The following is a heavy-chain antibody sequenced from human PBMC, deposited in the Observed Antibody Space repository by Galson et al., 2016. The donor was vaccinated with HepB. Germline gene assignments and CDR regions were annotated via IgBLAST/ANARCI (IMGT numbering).Heavy chain of an antibody. CDR1: GFTFNNYA. D-gene: IGHD3-3*01. CDR2: ISGSGGST. J-gene: IGHJ4*02. CDR3: AKDSDYDFWSGSQA. Sequence: SLRLSCAASGFTFNNYAMSWVRQAPGKGLEWVSGISGSGGSTYYAPSVKGRFTISRDNSKNTLYLQMNSLRTEDTAVYYCAKDSDYDFWSGSQAWGQGTLVTVSS. V-gene: IGHV3-23*01.